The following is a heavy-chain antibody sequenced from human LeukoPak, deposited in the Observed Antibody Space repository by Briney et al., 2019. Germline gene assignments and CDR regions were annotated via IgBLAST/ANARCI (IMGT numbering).Heavy chain of an antibody. CDR2: IYYSGST. D-gene: IGHD3-22*01. CDR1: GGSISSGDYY. V-gene: IGHV4-30-4*01. Sequence: PSETLSLTCTVSGGSISSGDYYWSWIRQPPGKGLEWIGNIYYSGSTYYNPSLKSRVTISVDTSKNQFSLKLSSVTAADTAVYYCARAAAYYYDSSGYYYGDRPGYYFDYWGQGTLVTVSS. J-gene: IGHJ4*02. CDR3: ARAAAYYYDSSGYYYGDRPGYYFDY.